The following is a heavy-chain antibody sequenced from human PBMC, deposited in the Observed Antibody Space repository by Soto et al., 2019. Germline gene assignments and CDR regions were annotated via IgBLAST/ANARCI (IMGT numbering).Heavy chain of an antibody. Sequence: EVQLLESGGGLVQPGGSLRLSCAASGFTFSSYAMSWVRQAPGKGLEWVSGISSSGGTTYDADSVKGRFTISRDNSKNTLYLQMNSLRDEETAVYYCAKGDSAWNECLDYWGQGTRVTVSS. CDR3: AKGDSAWNECLDY. D-gene: IGHD1-1*01. CDR2: ISSSGGTT. J-gene: IGHJ4*02. V-gene: IGHV3-23*01. CDR1: GFTFSSYA.